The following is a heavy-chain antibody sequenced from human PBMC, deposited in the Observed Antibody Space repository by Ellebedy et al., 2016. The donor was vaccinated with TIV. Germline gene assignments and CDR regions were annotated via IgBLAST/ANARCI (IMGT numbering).Heavy chain of an antibody. CDR1: GFTFSSFA. CDR2: ISGGGGNT. V-gene: IGHV3-23*01. Sequence: GGSLRLSCAASGFTFSSFAMSWVRQAPGKGLESVSVISGGGGNTEYADSVKGRFTISRDNSKNTLNLQMNTLRAEDTALYYCAKSHDTSGYHYIGAFDVWGQGTTVTVSS. J-gene: IGHJ3*01. CDR3: AKSHDTSGYHYIGAFDV. D-gene: IGHD3-22*01.